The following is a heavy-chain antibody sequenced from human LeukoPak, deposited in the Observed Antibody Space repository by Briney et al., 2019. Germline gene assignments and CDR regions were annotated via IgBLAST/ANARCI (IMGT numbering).Heavy chain of an antibody. CDR2: IYYSGST. J-gene: IGHJ3*02. Sequence: PSETLSLTCTVSGGSIRRYYWSWVRQTPGKGLEWVGYIYYSGSTNYKPSLKSRVTISVDTSKNQFSLKLSSVPAADTAVYYCARAIAAAGTAFDIWGQGTMVTVSS. CDR1: GGSIRRYY. D-gene: IGHD6-13*01. CDR3: ARAIAAAGTAFDI. V-gene: IGHV4-59*01.